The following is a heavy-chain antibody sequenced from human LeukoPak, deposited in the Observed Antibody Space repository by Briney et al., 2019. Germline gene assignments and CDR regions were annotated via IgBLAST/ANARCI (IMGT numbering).Heavy chain of an antibody. V-gene: IGHV3-33*08. J-gene: IGHJ4*02. D-gene: IGHD1-26*01. Sequence: GGSLRLSCAASGFTFDDYAMHWVRQAPGKGLEWVAVVWYDGSNIQYVDSVKGRFTISRDNSKSTLYLQMNSLTAEDTAVYYCARGGYSGTYYFDYWGQGTLVTVSS. CDR3: ARGGYSGTYYFDY. CDR1: GFTFDDYA. CDR2: VWYDGSNI.